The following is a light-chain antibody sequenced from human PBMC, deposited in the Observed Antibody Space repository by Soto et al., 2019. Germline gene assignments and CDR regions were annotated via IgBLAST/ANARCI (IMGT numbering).Light chain of an antibody. J-gene: IGKJ2*01. CDR3: QQKGT. CDR1: EFLSSSY. CDR2: AAS. V-gene: IGKV3-20*01. Sequence: EIVLTQSPGTLSLSPGERATLSCRASEFLSSSYLVWYQQKPGQAPRLLIYAASRRATGIPGRFSGSGSATEYTLTINTLEPEDFAVYYCQQKGTFGQGTKVDIK.